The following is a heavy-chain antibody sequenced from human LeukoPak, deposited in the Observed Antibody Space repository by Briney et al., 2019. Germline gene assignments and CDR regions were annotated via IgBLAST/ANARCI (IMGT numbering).Heavy chain of an antibody. J-gene: IGHJ5*02. Sequence: PGGSLRLSCAASGFTFSSYSMNWVRQAPGKGLEWVSSISSSSSYIYYADSVKGRFTISRDNSKNTLYLQMNSLRGEDTAVYYCAKDYSSGWYESWFDPWGQGTLVAVSS. CDR2: ISSSSSYI. CDR1: GFTFSSYS. CDR3: AKDYSSGWYESWFDP. D-gene: IGHD6-19*01. V-gene: IGHV3-21*01.